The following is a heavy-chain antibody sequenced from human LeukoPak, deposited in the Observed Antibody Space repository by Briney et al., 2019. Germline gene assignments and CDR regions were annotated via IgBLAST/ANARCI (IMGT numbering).Heavy chain of an antibody. CDR1: GFTFRDYA. Sequence: ASVKVSCKTSGFTFRDYAIGWVRHVPGQGLEWMGWISGYNRNTNYAQKLQGRVTMSTDTSTSTAYMELRSLRSEDTAVYYCARDPPYSGSYNGYWGQGTLVTVSS. V-gene: IGHV1-18*01. J-gene: IGHJ4*02. CDR2: ISGYNRNT. D-gene: IGHD1-26*01. CDR3: ARDPPYSGSYNGY.